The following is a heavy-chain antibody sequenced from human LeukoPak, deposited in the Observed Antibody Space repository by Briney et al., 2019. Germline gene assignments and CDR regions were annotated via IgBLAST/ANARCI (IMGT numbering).Heavy chain of an antibody. V-gene: IGHV4-59*01. CDR2: IYYSGST. CDR1: GGSISSYY. J-gene: IGHJ3*02. CDR3: ARSSIAVAHDAFDI. D-gene: IGHD6-19*01. Sequence: SETLSLTCTVSGGSISSYYWSWIRQPPGKGLEWIGYIYYSGSTNYNPSLKSRVTITVDTSKNQFSLKLSSVTAADTAVYYCARSSIAVAHDAFDIWGQGTMVTVSS.